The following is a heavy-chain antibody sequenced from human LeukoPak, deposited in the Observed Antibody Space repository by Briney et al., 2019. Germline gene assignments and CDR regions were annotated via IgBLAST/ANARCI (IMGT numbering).Heavy chain of an antibody. CDR1: GGSISRISDY. V-gene: IGHV4-39*07. CDR3: MRRPWKATGWFEGDY. J-gene: IGHJ4*02. CDR2: IYFRGDT. Sequence: PSETLSLICTVSGGSISRISDYWGWIRQPPGKGLEWIGTIYFRGDTYYNPSLKSRVTMSVDTSKNQFSLKLTSVTAADTAVYYCMRRPWKATGWFEGDYWGQGALVTVSS. D-gene: IGHD6-19*01.